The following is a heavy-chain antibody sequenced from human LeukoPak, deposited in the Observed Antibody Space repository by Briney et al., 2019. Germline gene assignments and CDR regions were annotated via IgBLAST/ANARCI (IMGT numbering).Heavy chain of an antibody. V-gene: IGHV4-4*07. Sequence: SETLSLTCTVSGSYYWSWIRQTAGKGLEWIGRIYTSRSTNYNPSLKSRVTMSVDTSKNQFSLKLSSVTAADTAVYYCASGAIGPYYYYYMDVWGKGTTVTVSS. D-gene: IGHD3-16*01. J-gene: IGHJ6*03. CDR1: GSYY. CDR3: ASGAIGPYYYYYMDV. CDR2: IYTSRST.